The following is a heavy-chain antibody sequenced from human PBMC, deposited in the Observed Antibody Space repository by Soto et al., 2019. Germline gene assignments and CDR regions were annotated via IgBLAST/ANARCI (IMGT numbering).Heavy chain of an antibody. Sequence: PSETLSLTCTVSGCSISSGDYYWSWIRQPPGKGLEWIGYIYYSGSTYYNPSLKSRVTISVDTSKNQFSLKLSSVTAADTAVYYCARYYINYVRVNWFDPSGQTPLVTVFS. D-gene: IGHD4-4*01. CDR1: GCSISSGDYY. CDR2: IYYSGST. J-gene: IGHJ5*02. CDR3: ARYYINYVRVNWFDP. V-gene: IGHV4-30-4*01.